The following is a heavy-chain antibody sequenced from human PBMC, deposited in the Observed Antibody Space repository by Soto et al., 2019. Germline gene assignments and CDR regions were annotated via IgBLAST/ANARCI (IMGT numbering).Heavy chain of an antibody. V-gene: IGHV4-59*08. Sequence: QVQLQESGPGLVKPSETLSLTCTVSGCSISGYYWSWIRQPPGKGPEWIGYISYNGKNNYNSSLKSRVTISVDTSKNQFFLNLSSVTDADTAVYYCARHRGTNGSPRPLDSWGQGTLVTVSS. CDR2: ISYNGKN. CDR1: GCSISGYY. D-gene: IGHD2-8*01. J-gene: IGHJ4*02. CDR3: ARHRGTNGSPRPLDS.